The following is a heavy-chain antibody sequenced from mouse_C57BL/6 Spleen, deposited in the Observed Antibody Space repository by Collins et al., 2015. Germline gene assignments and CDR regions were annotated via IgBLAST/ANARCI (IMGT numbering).Heavy chain of an antibody. V-gene: IGHV1-55*01. Sequence: KQRPGQGLEWIGDIYPGSGSTNYNEKFKSKATLTVDTSSSTAYMQLSSLTSEDSAVYYCARWDYGSSYAMDYWGQGTSVTVSS. CDR3: ARWDYGSSYAMDY. J-gene: IGHJ4*01. D-gene: IGHD1-1*01. CDR2: IYPGSGST.